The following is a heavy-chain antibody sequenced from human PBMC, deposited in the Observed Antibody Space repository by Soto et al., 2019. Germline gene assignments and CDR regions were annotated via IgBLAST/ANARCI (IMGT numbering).Heavy chain of an antibody. CDR3: ARDVPEIRIFGVVTNDYYLGV. CDR2: IYYSGST. J-gene: IGHJ6*03. V-gene: IGHV4-31*03. Sequence: SETLSLTCTVSGGSISSGGYYWSWIRQHPGKGLEWIGYIYYSGSTYYNPSLKSRATISVDTSKNQLSLKLSSVTAADTAVYYCARDVPEIRIFGVVTNDYYLGVWGRGTTLTVSS. CDR1: GGSISSGGYY. D-gene: IGHD3-3*01.